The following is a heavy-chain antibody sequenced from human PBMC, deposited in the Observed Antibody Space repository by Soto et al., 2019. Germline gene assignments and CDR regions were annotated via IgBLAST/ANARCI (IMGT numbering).Heavy chain of an antibody. CDR2: INPNSGGT. D-gene: IGHD3-10*01. Sequence: ASVKVSCKASGYTFTGYYMHWVRQAPGQGLEWMGWINPNSGGTNYAQKFQGRVTMTRDTSISXAXXXXXXXXXXXXXXYYCAXXXXXXXXXXXXXXXXAGPQGGIYYYYYYGMDVWGQGTTVTVSS. CDR1: GYTFTGYY. J-gene: IGHJ6*02. V-gene: IGHV1-2*02. CDR3: AXXXXXXXXXXXXXXXXAGPQGGIYYYYYYGMDV.